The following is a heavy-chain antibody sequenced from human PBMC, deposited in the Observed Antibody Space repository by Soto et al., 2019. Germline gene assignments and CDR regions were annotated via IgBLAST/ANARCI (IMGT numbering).Heavy chain of an antibody. CDR1: GFTFSSYA. Sequence: GGSLRLSCAASGFTFSSYAMSWVRQAPGKGLEWVSGISGSGGYTDYADSVKGRFTISRDNSKNTLYLQMSSLRAEDTAVFYCAKAGPTVPYYYFYGMDVWGQGTTVTVSS. V-gene: IGHV3-23*01. J-gene: IGHJ6*02. CDR2: ISGSGGYT. CDR3: AKAGPTVPYYYFYGMDV. D-gene: IGHD4-17*01.